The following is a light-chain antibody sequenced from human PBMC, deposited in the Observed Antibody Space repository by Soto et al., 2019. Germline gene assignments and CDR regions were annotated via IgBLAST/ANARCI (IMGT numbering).Light chain of an antibody. CDR1: SSDVGGYNY. CDR2: DVS. Sequence: QYVLTQPRSVSGSPGQSVTISCTGTSSDVGGYNYVSWYQQHPGKAPKLMIYDVSKRPSGVPYRFSGSKSGNTASLTISGLQAEDEADYYCCSYAGSYKGYVFGTGTKLTVL. J-gene: IGLJ1*01. CDR3: CSYAGSYKGYV. V-gene: IGLV2-11*01.